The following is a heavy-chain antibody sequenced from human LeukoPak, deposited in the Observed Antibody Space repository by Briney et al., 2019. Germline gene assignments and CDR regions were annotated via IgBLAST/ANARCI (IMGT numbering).Heavy chain of an antibody. D-gene: IGHD3-10*01. V-gene: IGHV4-34*01. CDR3: ARRHDYYYGSGSHNNWFDP. J-gene: IGHJ5*02. CDR1: GGSFSGYY. Sequence: SETLSLTCAVYGGSFSGYYWSWIRQPPGKGLEWIGEINDSGSTNYNPSLKSRVTISVETSKNQFSLKLSSVTAADTAVYYCARRHDYYYGSGSHNNWFDPWGQGTLVTVSS. CDR2: INDSGST.